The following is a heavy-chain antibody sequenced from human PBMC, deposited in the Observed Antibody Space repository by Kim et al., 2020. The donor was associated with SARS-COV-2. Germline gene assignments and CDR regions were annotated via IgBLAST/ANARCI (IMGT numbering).Heavy chain of an antibody. CDR1: GFTFSNYG. CDR2: ISFDGSNI. V-gene: IGHV3-30*18. J-gene: IGHJ6*02. CDR3: AKDCYVSGTYYIHSYYYGMDV. D-gene: IGHD3-10*01. Sequence: GGSLRLSCAASGFTFSNYGIHWVRQAPGKGLEWVGVISFDGSNIYYADSVKGRFTISRDNSKKTVFLQMNSLRAEDTALYYCAKDCYVSGTYYIHSYYYGMDVWGQGRAVTVSS.